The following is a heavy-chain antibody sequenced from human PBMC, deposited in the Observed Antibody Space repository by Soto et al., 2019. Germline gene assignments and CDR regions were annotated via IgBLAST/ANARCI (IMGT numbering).Heavy chain of an antibody. CDR3: ARGGYDFWSGYQPDYYYYGMDV. Sequence: VQLVETGGGLIQPGGSLRLSCAASGFTVSSNYMSWVRQAPGKGLEWVSVIYSGGSTYYADSVKGRFTISRDNSKNTLYLQMNSLRAEDTAVYYCARGGYDFWSGYQPDYYYYGMDVWGQGTTVTVSS. D-gene: IGHD3-3*01. CDR2: IYSGGST. V-gene: IGHV3-53*02. CDR1: GFTVSSNY. J-gene: IGHJ6*02.